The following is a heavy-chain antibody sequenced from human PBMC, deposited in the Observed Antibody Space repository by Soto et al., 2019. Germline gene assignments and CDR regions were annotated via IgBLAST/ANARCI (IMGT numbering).Heavy chain of an antibody. J-gene: IGHJ4*02. CDR1: GYTFTSYG. CDR3: ARDAEDIVVVVAANYFDY. V-gene: IGHV1-18*01. CDR2: ISAYNGNT. D-gene: IGHD2-15*01. Sequence: ASVKVSCKASGYTFTSYGISWVRQAPGQGLEWMGWISAYNGNTNYAQKLQGRVTMTTDTSTSTAYMELRSLRSDDTAVYYCARDAEDIVVVVAANYFDYWGQGTLVTVSS.